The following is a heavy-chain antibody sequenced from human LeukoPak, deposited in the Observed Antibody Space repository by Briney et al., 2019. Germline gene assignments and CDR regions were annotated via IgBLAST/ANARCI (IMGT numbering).Heavy chain of an antibody. J-gene: IGHJ4*02. D-gene: IGHD6-19*01. V-gene: IGHV3-21*01. CDR2: ISSSSSYI. CDR3: AGVPRIAVAGTSDY. Sequence: GGSLRLSCAASGFTFSSYSMNWVRQAPGKGLEWVSSISSSSSYIYYADSVKGRFTISRDNAKNSLYLQMNSLRAEDTAVYYCAGVPRIAVAGTSDYWGQGTLVTVSS. CDR1: GFTFSSYS.